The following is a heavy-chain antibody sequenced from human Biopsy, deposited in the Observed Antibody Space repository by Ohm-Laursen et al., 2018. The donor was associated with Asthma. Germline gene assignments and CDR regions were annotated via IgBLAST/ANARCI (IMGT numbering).Heavy chain of an antibody. CDR2: ISFDGTNR. D-gene: IGHD1-26*01. Sequence: SLRLSCAASAFTFSNYGMHWVRQAPGKGLDWVAVISFDGTNRNYTDSVKGRFTISRDNSRNTLHLEMNSLRAEDTAVYFCAKEVFPGWELRRGPDSWGQGTLVTVSS. V-gene: IGHV3-30*18. J-gene: IGHJ4*02. CDR1: AFTFSNYG. CDR3: AKEVFPGWELRRGPDS.